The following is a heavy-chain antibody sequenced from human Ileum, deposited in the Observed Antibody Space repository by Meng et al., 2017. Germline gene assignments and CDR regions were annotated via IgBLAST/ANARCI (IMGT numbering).Heavy chain of an antibody. Sequence: VQLVGSGGGLVRPGGSLRLPCAASGFPFSFYAMSWVRQAPGKGLEWVSLISGNGDNTDYADSVKGRFTISRDNSKDMLYLQMNSLRVEDTAIYYCAFDFWGQGTLVTV. CDR3: AFDF. J-gene: IGHJ5*01. CDR1: GFPFSFYA. CDR2: ISGNGDNT. V-gene: IGHV3-23*04.